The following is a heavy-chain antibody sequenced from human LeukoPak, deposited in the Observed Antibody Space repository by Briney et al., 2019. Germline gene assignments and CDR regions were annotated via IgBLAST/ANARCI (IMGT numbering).Heavy chain of an antibody. Sequence: SVKFSCKAFRGTFSTYAFSWVRQAPGQGLEWMGGIILIFGTANYAQKFQGRVTITTDESTSTAYMELSSLRSEDTAVYYCASSYYYGSGSYCYWGQGTLVTVSS. D-gene: IGHD3-10*01. CDR1: RGTFSTYA. CDR3: ASSYYYGSGSYCY. J-gene: IGHJ4*02. V-gene: IGHV1-69*05. CDR2: IILIFGTA.